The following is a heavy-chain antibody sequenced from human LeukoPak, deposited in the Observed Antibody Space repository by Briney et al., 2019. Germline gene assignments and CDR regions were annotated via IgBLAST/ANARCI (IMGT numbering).Heavy chain of an antibody. Sequence: GGSLRLSCAASGFTFSDYWMHWVRQAPGKGLVWVSRINGDGSSTFYADSVKGRFTISRDNAKNSLYLQMNSLRAEDTAVYYCARDLNYYDSSGYYYGLDYWGQGTLVTVSS. CDR3: ARDLNYYDSSGYYYGLDY. CDR2: INGDGSST. J-gene: IGHJ4*02. CDR1: GFTFSDYW. D-gene: IGHD3-22*01. V-gene: IGHV3-74*01.